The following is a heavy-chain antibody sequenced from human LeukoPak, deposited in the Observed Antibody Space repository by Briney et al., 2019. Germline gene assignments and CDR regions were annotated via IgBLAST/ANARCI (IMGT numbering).Heavy chain of an antibody. CDR2: IGDSGERT. V-gene: IGHV3-23*01. Sequence: GGSLSPSCAASGFTLSNYAMTWVRQAPGKGLEWVSTIGDSGERTYYADSVKGRFTITRDNSKNTLSLQMNSLRVEDTAVYYCAKDVVRGVVKTDYWGQGTLVTVSS. CDR1: GFTLSNYA. CDR3: AKDVVRGVVKTDY. J-gene: IGHJ4*02. D-gene: IGHD3-10*01.